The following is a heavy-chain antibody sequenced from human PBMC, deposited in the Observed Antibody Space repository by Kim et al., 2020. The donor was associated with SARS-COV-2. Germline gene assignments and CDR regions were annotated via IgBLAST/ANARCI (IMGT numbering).Heavy chain of an antibody. D-gene: IGHD4-17*01. Sequence: GGSLRLSCAASGFSFSRYAMSWVRQAPGKGLEWVSSISGSGSSTYYADSAKGRFTISRDNSKNTLFVQMNSLRAEDTAVYYCAKGWVTTLVCPMDVWGQGTTVTVSS. J-gene: IGHJ6*02. CDR2: ISGSGSST. CDR1: GFSFSRYA. V-gene: IGHV3-23*01. CDR3: AKGWVTTLVCPMDV.